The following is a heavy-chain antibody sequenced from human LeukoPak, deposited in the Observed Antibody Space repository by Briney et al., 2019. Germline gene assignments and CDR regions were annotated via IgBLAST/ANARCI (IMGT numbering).Heavy chain of an antibody. D-gene: IGHD2-15*01. CDR2: ISQDGTAR. CDR3: ARDEGGSAPDY. J-gene: IGHJ4*02. CDR1: GFIFSNYW. V-gene: IGHV3-7*01. Sequence: PGGSLRLSCATSGFIFSNYWMTWVRQVPGKGLEWVASISQDGTARTYLDSVKGRFTISRDNAKSSLYLQMNSLRAEDTAVYYCARDEGGSAPDYWGQGTLVTVSS.